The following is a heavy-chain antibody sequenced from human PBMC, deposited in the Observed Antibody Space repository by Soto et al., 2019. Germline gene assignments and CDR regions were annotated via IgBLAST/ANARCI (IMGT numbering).Heavy chain of an antibody. D-gene: IGHD6-13*01. J-gene: IGHJ6*04. CDR1: VYSFTSYW. V-gene: IGHV5-10-1*01. CDR2: IDPSDSYT. Sequence: PGESLKIPCKGSVYSFTSYWISWVRQMPGKGLEWMGRIDPSDSYTNYSPSFQGHVTTSADKSISTAYLQWSSLKASDTAMYYCARDRGRQLEPNIYYFGRSVGGKGTT. CDR3: ARDRGRQLEPNIYYFGRSV.